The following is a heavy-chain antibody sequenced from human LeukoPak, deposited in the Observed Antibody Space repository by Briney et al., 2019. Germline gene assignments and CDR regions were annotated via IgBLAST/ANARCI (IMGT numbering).Heavy chain of an antibody. CDR2: IYYSGST. CDR3: ARCEEVRYDILTGYYKVGLIDY. CDR1: GGSISSYY. J-gene: IGHJ4*02. D-gene: IGHD3-9*01. Sequence: SETLSLTCTVSGGSISSYYWSWIRQPPGKGLEWIGYIYYSGSTNYNPSLKSRVTISVDTSKNQFSLKLSSVTAADTAVYYCARCEEVRYDILTGYYKVGLIDYWGQGTLVTVSS. V-gene: IGHV4-59*01.